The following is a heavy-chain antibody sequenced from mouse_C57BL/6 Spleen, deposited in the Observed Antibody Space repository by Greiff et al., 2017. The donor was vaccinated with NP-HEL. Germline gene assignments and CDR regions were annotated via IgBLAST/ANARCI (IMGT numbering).Heavy chain of an antibody. D-gene: IGHD2-5*01. CDR2: ISNGGGST. CDR1: GFTFSDYY. CDR3: ASRFPYYSNYAMDY. Sequence: EVKLVESGGGLVQPGGSLKLSCAASGFTFSDYYMYWVRQTPEKRLEWVAYISNGGGSTYYPDTVKGRFTISRDNAKNTLYLQMSRLKSEDTAMYYCASRFPYYSNYAMDYWGQGTSVTVSS. J-gene: IGHJ4*01. V-gene: IGHV5-12*01.